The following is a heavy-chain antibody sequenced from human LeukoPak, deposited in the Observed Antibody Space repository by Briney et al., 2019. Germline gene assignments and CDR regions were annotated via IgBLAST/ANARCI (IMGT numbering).Heavy chain of an antibody. CDR3: ARDTGLAIFGALGL. D-gene: IGHD3-3*01. Sequence: SETLSLTCTVSGGSISSYYWSWVRQPPGKGLEWIGYIYYSGSTNYNPSLKSRVTISVDTSKNQFSLKLSSVTAADTAVYYCARDTGLAIFGALGLWGRGTLVTVSS. CDR1: GGSISSYY. J-gene: IGHJ2*01. CDR2: IYYSGST. V-gene: IGHV4-59*01.